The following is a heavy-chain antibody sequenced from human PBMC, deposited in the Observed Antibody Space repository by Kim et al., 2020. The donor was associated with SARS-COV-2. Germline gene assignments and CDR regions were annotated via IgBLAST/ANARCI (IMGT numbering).Heavy chain of an antibody. J-gene: IGHJ5*02. CDR1: GYTFTSYA. D-gene: IGHD1-7*01. CDR2: INTNTGNP. CDR3: AREDWNYQMHWFDP. V-gene: IGHV7-4-1*02. Sequence: ASVKVSCKASGYTFTSYAMNWVRQAPGQGLEWMGWINTNTGNPTYAQGFTGRFVFSLDTSVSTAYLQISSLKAEDTAVYYCAREDWNYQMHWFDPWGQGTLLTVPS.